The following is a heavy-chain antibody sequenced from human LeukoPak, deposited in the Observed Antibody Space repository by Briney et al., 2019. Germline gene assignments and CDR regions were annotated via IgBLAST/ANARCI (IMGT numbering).Heavy chain of an antibody. CDR2: IRSKAYGGTT. V-gene: IGHV3-49*04. CDR1: GFTFGDYA. D-gene: IGHD6-19*01. CDR3: TRHSSAWAFDY. Sequence: PGRSLRLSCTASGFTFGDYAMSWVRQAPGKGLEWVGFIRSKAYGGTTGYAASVKGRFTISRDDSKSIAYLQMNSLKTEDTAVYYCTRHSSAWAFDYWGQGTLVTVSS. J-gene: IGHJ4*02.